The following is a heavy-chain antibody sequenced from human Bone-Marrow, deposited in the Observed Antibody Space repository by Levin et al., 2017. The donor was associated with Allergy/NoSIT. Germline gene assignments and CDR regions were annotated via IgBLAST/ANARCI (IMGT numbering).Heavy chain of an antibody. CDR3: ARAAYYEFVWGSFRFFAH. CDR1: GGSLTNGDYY. J-gene: IGHJ4*02. CDR2: IYYSGST. V-gene: IGHV4-30-4*01. D-gene: IGHD3-16*02. Sequence: PSETLSLTCAVSGGSLTNGDYYWSWIRQSPGKGLEWIGYIYYSGSTYYNPSLKSRVLISIDTSENQFSLKLKSVTAADTAVYFCARAAYYEFVWGSFRFFAHWGQGSLVTVSS.